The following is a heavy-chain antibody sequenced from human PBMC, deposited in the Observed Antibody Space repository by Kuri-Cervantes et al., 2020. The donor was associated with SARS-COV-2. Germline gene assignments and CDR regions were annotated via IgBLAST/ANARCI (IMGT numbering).Heavy chain of an antibody. J-gene: IGHJ6*02. CDR2: IYYSGST. CDR1: GGSISSGSFY. CDR3: ARPMPYDFWSGYRAYYYGMDV. V-gene: IGHV4-39*01. Sequence: SETLSLTCTVSGGSISSGSFYWGWIRQPPGKGLEWIGSIYYSGSTYYNPSLKSRVTISVDTSKNQFSLKLSSVTAADTAVYYCARPMPYDFWSGYRAYYYGMDVWGQGTTVTVSS. D-gene: IGHD3-3*01.